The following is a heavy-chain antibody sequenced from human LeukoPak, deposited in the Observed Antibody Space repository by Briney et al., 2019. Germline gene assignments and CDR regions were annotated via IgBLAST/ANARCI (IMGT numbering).Heavy chain of an antibody. Sequence: ASVEVSFKASGHPFTAYYKHWVRPVPGQGLEWMGWINPNSGGTNYAQKFQGRVTMTRDTSISTAYMELSRLRSDDTAVYYCARAGWELLRWGQGTLVTVSS. CDR2: INPNSGGT. CDR1: GHPFTAYY. D-gene: IGHD1-26*01. J-gene: IGHJ1*01. V-gene: IGHV1-2*02. CDR3: ARAGWELLR.